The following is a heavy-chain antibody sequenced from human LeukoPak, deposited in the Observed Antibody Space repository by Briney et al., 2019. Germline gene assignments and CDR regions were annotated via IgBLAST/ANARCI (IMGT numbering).Heavy chain of an antibody. CDR2: IGTSSTTI. V-gene: IGHV3-48*01. D-gene: IGHD6-25*01. CDR3: ARFAAGGSYYYYMDV. Sequence: GGSLRLSCAASGFTFSSYSMTWVRQPPGKGLEWVSNIGTSSTTIYYADSVEGRFTISRDNAKNSLYLQMNSLRADDTAVYYCARFAAGGSYYYYMDVWGKGTTVTVSS. J-gene: IGHJ6*03. CDR1: GFTFSSYS.